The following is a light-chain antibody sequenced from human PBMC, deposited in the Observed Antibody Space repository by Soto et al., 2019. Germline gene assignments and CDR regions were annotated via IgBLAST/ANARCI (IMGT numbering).Light chain of an antibody. CDR3: QQYDNCPPYT. CDR2: DAS. J-gene: IGKJ2*01. V-gene: IGKV1-33*01. CDR1: RDISVY. Sequence: DIQMTQSPTSLSVSAGDTVTITCQASRDISVYLNWYQHKPGYPPKLLVYDASNLQTGVPSRFSGSGSGTHFTFTITNLQPEEIATYYCQQYDNCPPYTFGQGTKLDIK.